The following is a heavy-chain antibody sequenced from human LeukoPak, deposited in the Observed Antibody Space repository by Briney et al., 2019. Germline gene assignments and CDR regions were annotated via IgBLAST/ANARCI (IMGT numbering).Heavy chain of an antibody. D-gene: IGHD6-13*01. CDR3: ARQAKAGGYSSSWYPFGY. CDR1: AGSISSSSYY. J-gene: IGHJ4*02. Sequence: PSETLSLTSTVSAGSISSSSYYWGWIRQPPGKGLEWIGSIYYSESTYYNPTLKNRVNISVDTPKNQFSLKLSSVTAADTAVYYCARQAKAGGYSSSWYPFGYWGQGTLVTVSS. V-gene: IGHV4-39*01. CDR2: IYYSEST.